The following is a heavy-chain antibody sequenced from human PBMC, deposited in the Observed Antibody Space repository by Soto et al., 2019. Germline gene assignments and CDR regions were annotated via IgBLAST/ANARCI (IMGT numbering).Heavy chain of an antibody. CDR1: GYTFTNYY. CDR3: ARESQSSGWSWFDY. CDR2: INPSGGST. V-gene: IGHV1-46*01. J-gene: IGHJ4*02. D-gene: IGHD6-19*01. Sequence: QVQLVQSGAEVKKPGASVKVSCKASGYTFTNYYIHWVRQAPGQGLEWMGMINPSGGSTSYTRRFQGRVTLTRETSTSTVYMKLSSLRSEDTAVYYCARESQSSGWSWFDYWGQGTLVTVSS.